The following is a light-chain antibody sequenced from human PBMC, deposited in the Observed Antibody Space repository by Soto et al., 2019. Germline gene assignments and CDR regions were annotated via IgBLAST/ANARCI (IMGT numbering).Light chain of an antibody. CDR1: SSHIGSNY. Sequence: VLTQPPSASGTPGQRVTISCSGSSSHIGSNYVYWYQQLPGTAPKLLIYRNNQRPSGVPDRFSGSKSGTSASLAISGLRSEDEADYYCAAWDDSLSGLVFGGGTKLTVL. V-gene: IGLV1-47*01. CDR3: AAWDDSLSGLV. J-gene: IGLJ2*01. CDR2: RNN.